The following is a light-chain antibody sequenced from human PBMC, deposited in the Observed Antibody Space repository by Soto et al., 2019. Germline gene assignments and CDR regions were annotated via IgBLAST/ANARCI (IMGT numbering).Light chain of an antibody. J-gene: IGLJ7*01. Sequence: QSVLTQSPSASASLGASVKLTCTLSSGHSSYAIAWHQQQPEKGPRYLMKLNSDGSHSKGDGIPDRFSGSSSGAERYLTISSLQAEDEADYYCQTWGTRIHVFGGGTQLTVL. CDR3: QTWGTRIHV. CDR2: LNSDGSH. V-gene: IGLV4-69*01. CDR1: SGHSSYA.